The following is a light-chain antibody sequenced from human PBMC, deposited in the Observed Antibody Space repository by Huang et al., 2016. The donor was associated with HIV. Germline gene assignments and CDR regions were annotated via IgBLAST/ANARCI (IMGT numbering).Light chain of an antibody. CDR1: QIGLYSSNSKNY. J-gene: IGKJ4*01. V-gene: IGKV4-1*01. CDR2: WAS. CDR3: QQYYSTPPT. Sequence: DIVMTQSPDSLAVSLGEMDTTNCKYSQIGLYSSNSKNYLAWYQQKPGQPPKLLIYWASTRESGVPDLFSGSGSGTDFTLTISSLQAEDVAVYYCQQYYSTPPTFGGGTKVEIK.